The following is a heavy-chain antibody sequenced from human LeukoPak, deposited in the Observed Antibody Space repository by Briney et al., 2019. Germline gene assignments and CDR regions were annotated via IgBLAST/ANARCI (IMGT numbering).Heavy chain of an antibody. D-gene: IGHD3-22*01. Sequence: ASVKVSCKASGYTLTDYYMHGVRQAPGQGLEWMGRINPNSGGTNYAQKFQGRVTMTRDTSISTVYMELSRLRSDDTAVYYCARVGYYESSGYYEYWGQGTLVTVSS. J-gene: IGHJ4*02. CDR1: GYTLTDYY. CDR2: INPNSGGT. CDR3: ARVGYYESSGYYEY. V-gene: IGHV1-2*06.